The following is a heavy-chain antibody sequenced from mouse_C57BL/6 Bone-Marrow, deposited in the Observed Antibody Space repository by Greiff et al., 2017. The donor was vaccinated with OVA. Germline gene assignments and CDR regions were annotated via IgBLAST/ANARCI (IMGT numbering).Heavy chain of an antibody. CDR1: GYTFTSYG. V-gene: IGHV1-81*01. J-gene: IGHJ3*01. Sequence: QVQLQQSGAELARPGASVKLSCKASGYTFTSYGISWVKQRTGQGLEWIGEIYPRSGNTYYNEKFKGKATLTADKSSSTAYMELRSLTSEDSAVYFCARGDAWLAYWGQGTLVTVSA. CDR3: ARGDAWLAY. D-gene: IGHD2-13*01. CDR2: IYPRSGNT.